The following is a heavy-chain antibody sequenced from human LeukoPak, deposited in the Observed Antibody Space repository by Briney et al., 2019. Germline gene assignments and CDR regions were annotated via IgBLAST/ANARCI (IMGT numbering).Heavy chain of an antibody. D-gene: IGHD3-22*01. CDR1: GGSISSSSYY. Sequence: ETLSLTCTVSGGSISSSSYYWGWIRQPPGKGLEWIGSIYYSGSTYYNPSLKRRVTISVDTSKNQFSLKLSSVTAADTAVYYCARYYDSSGNLDYWGQGTLVTVSS. CDR3: ARYYDSSGNLDY. V-gene: IGHV4-39*01. CDR2: IYYSGST. J-gene: IGHJ4*02.